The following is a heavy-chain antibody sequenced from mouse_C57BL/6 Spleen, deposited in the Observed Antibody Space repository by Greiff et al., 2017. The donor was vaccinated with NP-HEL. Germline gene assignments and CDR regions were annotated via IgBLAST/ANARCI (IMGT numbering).Heavy chain of an antibody. CDR2: IDPNSGGT. V-gene: IGHV1-72*01. D-gene: IGHD1-1*01. J-gene: IGHJ4*01. CDR3: ARGDYYGSSPYYAMDY. CDR1: GYTFTSYW. Sequence: QVQLKQPGAELVKPGASVKLSCKASGYTFTSYWMHWVKQRPGRGLEWIGRIDPNSGGTKYNEKFKSKATLTVDKPSSTAYMQLSSLTSEDSAVYYCARGDYYGSSPYYAMDYWGQGTSVTVSS.